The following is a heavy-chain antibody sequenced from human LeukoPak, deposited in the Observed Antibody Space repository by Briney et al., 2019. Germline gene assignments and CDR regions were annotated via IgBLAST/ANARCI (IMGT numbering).Heavy chain of an antibody. CDR1: GYTFTSYD. D-gene: IGHD1-26*01. Sequence: ASVKVSCKASGYTFTSYDINWVRQATGQGLEWMGWMNPNSGNTGYAQKFQGRVTITRNTSISTAYMELSSLRSEDTAVYYCARALSLGAVGEFDYWGRGTLVTVSS. V-gene: IGHV1-8*03. J-gene: IGHJ4*02. CDR3: ARALSLGAVGEFDY. CDR2: MNPNSGNT.